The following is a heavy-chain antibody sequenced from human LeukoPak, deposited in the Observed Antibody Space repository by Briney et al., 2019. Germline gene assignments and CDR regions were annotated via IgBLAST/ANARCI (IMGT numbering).Heavy chain of an antibody. CDR3: ARIPFGETYEYYFDY. Sequence: SVKVSCKASGGTFSSYAISLVRQAPGQGLEWMGRIIPIFGTANYAQKFQGRVTITTDESTSTAYMELSSLRSEDTAVYYCARIPFGETYEYYFDYWGQGTLVTVSS. CDR1: GGTFSSYA. V-gene: IGHV1-69*05. CDR2: IIPIFGTA. J-gene: IGHJ4*02. D-gene: IGHD3-10*01.